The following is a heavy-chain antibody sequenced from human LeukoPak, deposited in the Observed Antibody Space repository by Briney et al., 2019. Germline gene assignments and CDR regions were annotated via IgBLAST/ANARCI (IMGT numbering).Heavy chain of an antibody. D-gene: IGHD2-2*01. V-gene: IGHV1-24*01. Sequence: ASVKVSCKVSGYTLTELSMHWVRQAPGKGLEWMGGFDPEDGETIYAQKFQGRVTMTEDTSTDTAYMELSSLRSEDTAVYYCARGLPAATSACAFDIWGQGTMVTVSS. CDR3: ARGLPAATSACAFDI. CDR2: FDPEDGET. J-gene: IGHJ3*02. CDR1: GYTLTELS.